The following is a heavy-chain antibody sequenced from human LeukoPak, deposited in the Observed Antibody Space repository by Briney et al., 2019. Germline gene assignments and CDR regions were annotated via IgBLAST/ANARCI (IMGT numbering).Heavy chain of an antibody. J-gene: IGHJ4*02. D-gene: IGHD6-19*01. V-gene: IGHV4-59*08. CDR2: IYYSGST. CDR1: GGSISSYY. CDR3: ARLSGWYWGFDY. Sequence: SETLSLTCTVSGGSISSYYWSWIRQPPGKGLEWIGYIYYSGSTNYNPSLKSRVTISVDTSKNQFSLKLSSVTAADTAVYYCARLSGWYWGFDYWGQGTLVTVSS.